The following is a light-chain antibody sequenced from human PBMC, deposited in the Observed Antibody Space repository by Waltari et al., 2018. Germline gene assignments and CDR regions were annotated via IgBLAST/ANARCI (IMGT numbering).Light chain of an antibody. V-gene: IGLV2-11*01. J-gene: IGLJ2*01. CDR1: SSDVGGYNY. CDR2: DVS. Sequence: QSALTQPRSVSGSPGQSVTISCTGTSSDVGGYNYVSWYQQHPGKAPKLMSYDVSKRPSGVPDRFSGSKSGNTASLTISGLQAEDEADYYCCSYAGSYTPFGGGTKLTVL. CDR3: CSYAGSYTP.